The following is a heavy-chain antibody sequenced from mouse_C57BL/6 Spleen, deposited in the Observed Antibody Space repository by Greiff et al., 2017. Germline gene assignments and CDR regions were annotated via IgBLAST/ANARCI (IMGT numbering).Heavy chain of an antibody. CDR1: GYAFSSSW. Sequence: VKLPESGPELVKPGASVKISCKASGYAFSSSWMNWVKQRPGKGLEWIGRIYPGDGDTNYNGKFKGKATLTADKSSSTAYMQLSNLTSDDSAVYFCARRRYGNYGGASDYWGQGTSVTVSS. V-gene: IGHV1-82*01. CDR3: ARRRYGNYGGASDY. CDR2: IYPGDGDT. D-gene: IGHD2-10*02. J-gene: IGHJ4*01.